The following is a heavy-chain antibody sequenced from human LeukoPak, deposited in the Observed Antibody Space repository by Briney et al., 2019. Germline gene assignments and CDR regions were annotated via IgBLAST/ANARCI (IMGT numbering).Heavy chain of an antibody. CDR2: ISGDGGST. V-gene: IGHV3-43*02. CDR1: GFTFDDYA. Sequence: GGSLRLSCAASGFTFDDYAMHWVRQAPGKGLEWVSLISGDGGSTYYADSVKGRFTISRDNSKNSLYLQMNSLRAEDTALYYCARLRGSGSYYNGGVDYWGQGTLVTVSS. CDR3: ARLRGSGSYYNGGVDY. J-gene: IGHJ4*02. D-gene: IGHD3-10*01.